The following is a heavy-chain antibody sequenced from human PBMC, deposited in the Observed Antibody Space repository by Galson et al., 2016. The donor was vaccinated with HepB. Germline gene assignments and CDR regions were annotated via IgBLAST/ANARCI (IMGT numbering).Heavy chain of an antibody. CDR2: FYYSGNT. D-gene: IGHD3-10*01. CDR1: GASIASSNYY. Sequence: SETLSLTCNVSGASIASSNYYWAWIRQPPGKGLEWIGSFYYSGNTYYDPSLGSRVTISSDTSKNQFSLQLNSVTAADTGVYYCTRRLRHYFDSGSSYGRIDYWGPGTLVTVSS. CDR3: TRRLRHYFDSGSSYGRIDY. V-gene: IGHV4-39*01. J-gene: IGHJ4*02.